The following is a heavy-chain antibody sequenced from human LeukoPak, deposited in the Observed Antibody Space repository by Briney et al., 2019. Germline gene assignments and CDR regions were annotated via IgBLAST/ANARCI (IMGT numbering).Heavy chain of an antibody. Sequence: SETLSLTCTVSGGSISSYYWSWIRQPPGNGLEWIGYIYYSGSTNYNPSLKSRVTISVDTSKNHFSLKLSSVTAADTAVYFCARGLRDGYTLFYFDYWGQGTLVTVSS. CDR1: GGSISSYY. V-gene: IGHV4-59*08. CDR3: ARGLRDGYTLFYFDY. D-gene: IGHD5-24*01. J-gene: IGHJ4*02. CDR2: IYYSGST.